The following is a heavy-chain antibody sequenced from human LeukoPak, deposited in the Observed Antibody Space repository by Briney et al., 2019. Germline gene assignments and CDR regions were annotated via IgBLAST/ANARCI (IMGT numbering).Heavy chain of an antibody. CDR1: GFTFSSYW. Sequence: EGSLRLSCAASGFTFSSYWMHWVRQAPGKGLVWVSRINSDGSSTSYADSVKGRFTISRDNAKNTLYLQMNSLRAEDTAVYYCAREGGDYYDSSGYYLNWGQGTLVTVSS. D-gene: IGHD3-22*01. CDR2: INSDGSST. V-gene: IGHV3-74*01. J-gene: IGHJ4*02. CDR3: AREGGDYYDSSGYYLN.